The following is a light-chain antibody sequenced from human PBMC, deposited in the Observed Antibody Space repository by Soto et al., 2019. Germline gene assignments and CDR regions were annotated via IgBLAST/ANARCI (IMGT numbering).Light chain of an antibody. CDR2: AAS. V-gene: IGKV1-39*01. CDR1: QSISSY. Sequence: DIQVTQSPSSLSASVGDRVTITCRASQSISSYLNRYQQKPGKAPKLLIYAASSLQSGVPSRFSGSGSGTDFTLTISSLQPDDFATYYCQQYNSYSRTFGQGTKVDIK. CDR3: QQYNSYSRT. J-gene: IGKJ1*01.